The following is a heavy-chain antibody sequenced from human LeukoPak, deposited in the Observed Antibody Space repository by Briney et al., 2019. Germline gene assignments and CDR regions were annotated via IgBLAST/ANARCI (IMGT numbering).Heavy chain of an antibody. D-gene: IGHD3-9*01. CDR1: GSTFSSYG. CDR2: VWYDGSNK. Sequence: GGSLRLSCAASGSTFSSYGMHWVRQAPGKGLEWVAVVWYDGSNKYYADSVKGRFTISRDNSKNTLYLQMNSLRAEDTAVYYCARYVGLRYLDWLGTFDYWGQGTLVTVSS. V-gene: IGHV3-33*01. CDR3: ARYVGLRYLDWLGTFDY. J-gene: IGHJ4*02.